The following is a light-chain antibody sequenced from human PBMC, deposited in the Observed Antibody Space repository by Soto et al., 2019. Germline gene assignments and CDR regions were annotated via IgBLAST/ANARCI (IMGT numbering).Light chain of an antibody. Sequence: DIQMTQSPSSLSASVGDRVTITCQASQDISNYLNWSQQKPGKAPKLLIYDASNLETGVPSRFSGSGSGTDFTFTISSLQPEDIATYYCQQYDNLPHTFGQGTRLEIK. V-gene: IGKV1-33*01. CDR2: DAS. J-gene: IGKJ5*01. CDR1: QDISNY. CDR3: QQYDNLPHT.